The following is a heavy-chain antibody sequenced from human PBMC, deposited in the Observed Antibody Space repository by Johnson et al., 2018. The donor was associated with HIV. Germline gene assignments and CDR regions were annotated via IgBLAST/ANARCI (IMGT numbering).Heavy chain of an antibody. CDR3: ARARNWNDDDAFDI. CDR2: ISSNGIGT. Sequence: VQVVESGGGLVQPGGSLRLSCAASGFTFSTYSMHWVRQAPGKGLEYVSTISSNGIGTYYANSVDGRFTISRDNDKNTLYLEMGSLRVEDMAVYYCARARNWNDDDAFDIWGQGTMVTVSS. J-gene: IGHJ3*02. D-gene: IGHD1-1*01. V-gene: IGHV3-64*01. CDR1: GFTFSTYS.